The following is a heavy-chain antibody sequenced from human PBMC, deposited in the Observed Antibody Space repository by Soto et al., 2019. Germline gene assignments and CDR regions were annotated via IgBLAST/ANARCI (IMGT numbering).Heavy chain of an antibody. V-gene: IGHV4-59*01. Sequence: SETLSLTCTVSGGSISSYYWSWIRQPPGKGLEWIGYIYYSGSTNYNPSLKSRVTISVDTSKNQFSLKLSSVTAADTAVYYCARAGVRGVNWFDPWGQGTLVTVSX. CDR1: GGSISSYY. J-gene: IGHJ5*02. D-gene: IGHD3-10*01. CDR2: IYYSGST. CDR3: ARAGVRGVNWFDP.